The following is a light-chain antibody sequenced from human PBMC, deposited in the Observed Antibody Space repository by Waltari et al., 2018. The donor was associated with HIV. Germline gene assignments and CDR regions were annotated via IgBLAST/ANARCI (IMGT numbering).Light chain of an antibody. V-gene: IGKV3-15*01. J-gene: IGKJ4*01. CDR3: QQYNKWPPVT. Sequence: EIVMTQSPATLSVSPGERATLSCRASQSVRDNLAWYQQKPGQAPRLLIYGASTRAIGIPVRFSGSGSGTEFTLTISSLQSEDLAVYYCQQYNKWPPVTFGGGTKVEIK. CDR1: QSVRDN. CDR2: GAS.